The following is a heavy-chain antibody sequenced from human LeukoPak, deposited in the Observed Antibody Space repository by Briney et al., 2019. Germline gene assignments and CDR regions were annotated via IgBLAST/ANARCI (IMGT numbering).Heavy chain of an antibody. Sequence: SGGSLRLSCAASGFMFSNYWMHWVRQAPGKGLVWVSRINSDGNTTNYADSVKGRFTVSRDNAKNTLYLQMNSLRDEDTAVYYCAPDAFDIWGQGTKVAVSS. J-gene: IGHJ3*02. CDR2: INSDGNTT. CDR3: APDAFDI. CDR1: GFMFSNYW. V-gene: IGHV3-74*01.